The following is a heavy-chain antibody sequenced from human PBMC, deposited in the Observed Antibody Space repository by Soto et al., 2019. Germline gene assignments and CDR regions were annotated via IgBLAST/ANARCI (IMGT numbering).Heavy chain of an antibody. D-gene: IGHD6-6*01. V-gene: IGHV3-23*01. Sequence: GSLRLSCAASGYTFSSYAMSWVRQAPGKGLEWVSGISDTGGRTYYADSVKGRFTISRDSSKNTLYLQMNSLRAEDTAVYYCAKPAYTSSSLGPHHWGQGTLVTVSS. CDR1: GYTFSSYA. J-gene: IGHJ5*02. CDR3: AKPAYTSSSLGPHH. CDR2: ISDTGGRT.